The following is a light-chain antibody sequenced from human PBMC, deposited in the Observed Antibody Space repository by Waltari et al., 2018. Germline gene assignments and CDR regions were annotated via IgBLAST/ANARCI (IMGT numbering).Light chain of an antibody. CDR2: AGS. V-gene: IGKV1-39*01. CDR1: QDVQKY. Sequence: DIRLTQSPSHLSASVGDRVTITCRASQDVQKYLNWYQQKPGKAPKLLIYAGSSLQSGVPSRFSGSGFGTDFTLIITSLQPEDFGSYYCQQSYSPPPITFGQGTRLEIK. CDR3: QQSYSPPPIT. J-gene: IGKJ5*01.